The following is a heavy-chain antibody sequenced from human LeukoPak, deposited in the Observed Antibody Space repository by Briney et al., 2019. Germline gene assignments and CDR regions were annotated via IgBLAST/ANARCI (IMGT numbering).Heavy chain of an antibody. CDR1: GFTFSSNA. D-gene: IGHD3-10*01. CDR3: ARDGPAVPGQSRAFDV. V-gene: IGHV3-23*01. Sequence: GGSLRLSCAASGFTFSSNAMSWVRQAPGKGLEWVSDISGSGGSTYYADPVKGRFTISRDNSKDTLYLQMNSLRAEDAAVYYCARDGPAVPGQSRAFDVWGQGTMVTVSS. CDR2: ISGSGGST. J-gene: IGHJ3*01.